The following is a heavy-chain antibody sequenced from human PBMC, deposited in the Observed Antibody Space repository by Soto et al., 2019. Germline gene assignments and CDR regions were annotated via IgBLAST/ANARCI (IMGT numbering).Heavy chain of an antibody. Sequence: GGSLRLSCAASGFTFSSYAMSWVRQAPGKGLEWVSAISGSGGSTYYADSVKGRFTISRDNSKNTLYLQMNSLRAEDTAVYYCAKEQQEKDYYYYYYMDVWGKGTTVTVSS. CDR2: ISGSGGST. J-gene: IGHJ6*03. V-gene: IGHV3-23*01. CDR3: AKEQQEKDYYYYYYMDV. D-gene: IGHD6-13*01. CDR1: GFTFSSYA.